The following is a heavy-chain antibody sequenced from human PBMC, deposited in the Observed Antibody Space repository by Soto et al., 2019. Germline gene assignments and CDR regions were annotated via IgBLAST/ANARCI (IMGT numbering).Heavy chain of an antibody. CDR3: ARDFSGPMDY. J-gene: IGHJ4*02. CDR1: GYTFTNYY. Sequence: GASVKVSCNASGYTFTNYYMHWVRQAPGQGLEWMGIIYPSGGSTRNSPKFQGRVTITRDTSTSTVYMELSSLRSEDAAVYYCARDFSGPMDYWGRGTLVTVSS. V-gene: IGHV1-46*01. CDR2: IYPSGGST. D-gene: IGHD3-10*01.